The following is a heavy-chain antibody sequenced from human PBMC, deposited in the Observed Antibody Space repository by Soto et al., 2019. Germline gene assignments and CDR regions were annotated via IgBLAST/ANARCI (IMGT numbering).Heavy chain of an antibody. CDR2: IIPILGIA. CDR3: ARQGYCSSTSCLPYYYYYGMDV. V-gene: IGHV1-69*02. CDR1: GGTFSSYT. D-gene: IGHD2-2*01. Sequence: QVQLVQSGAEVKKPGSSAKVSCKASGGTFSSYTISWVRQAPGQGLEWMGRIIPILGIANYAQKFQGRVTITADKSTSTAYMELSSLRSEDTAVYYCARQGYCSSTSCLPYYYYYGMDVWGQGTTVTVSS. J-gene: IGHJ6*02.